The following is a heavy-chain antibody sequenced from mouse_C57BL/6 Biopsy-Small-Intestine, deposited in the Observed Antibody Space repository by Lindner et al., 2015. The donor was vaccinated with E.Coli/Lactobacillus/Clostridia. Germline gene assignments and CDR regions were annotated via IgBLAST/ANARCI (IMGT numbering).Heavy chain of an antibody. J-gene: IGHJ2*01. D-gene: IGHD4-1*01. V-gene: IGHV1-82*01. CDR1: GYTFTGYW. CDR2: IYPGDGDT. CDR3: ARGTGRFDY. Sequence: VQLQESGAELMKPGASVKLSCKATGYTFTGYWIEWVKQRPGKGLEWIGRIYPGDGDTIHNGKFKGKATLNADKSSSTAYMQLSSLTSEDSAVYFCARGTGRFDYWGQGTTLTVSS.